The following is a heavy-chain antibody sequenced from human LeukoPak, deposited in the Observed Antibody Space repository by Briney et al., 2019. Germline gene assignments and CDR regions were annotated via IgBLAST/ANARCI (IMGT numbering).Heavy chain of an antibody. J-gene: IGHJ6*03. D-gene: IGHD3-10*01. Sequence: SETLSLTCSVSGDSISYFYWSWIRQAAGKGLEWIGRFSSSGTTDYNASLKSRVTMSVDTSKNQLSLKVISVTAADTAVYYCARLRYFMVRGVSSLSYYMDVWGKGTTVTISS. V-gene: IGHV4-4*07. CDR1: GDSISYFY. CDR2: FSSSGTT. CDR3: ARLRYFMVRGVSSLSYYMDV.